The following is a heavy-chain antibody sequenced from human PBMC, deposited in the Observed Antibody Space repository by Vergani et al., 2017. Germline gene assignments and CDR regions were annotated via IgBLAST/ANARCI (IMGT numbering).Heavy chain of an antibody. CDR2: INPSGGST. V-gene: IGHV1-46*01. J-gene: IGHJ6*03. CDR1: GYTFTSYY. CDR3: ARDPGYSYGYSDYYYYYMDV. Sequence: QVQLVQSGAEVKKPGASVKVSCKASGYTFTSYYMHWVRQAPGQGLEWMGIINPSGGSTSYAQKFQGRVTMTRDTSTSTVYMELSSLRSEDTAVYYCARDPGYSYGYSDYYYYYMDVWGKGTTVTVSS. D-gene: IGHD5-18*01.